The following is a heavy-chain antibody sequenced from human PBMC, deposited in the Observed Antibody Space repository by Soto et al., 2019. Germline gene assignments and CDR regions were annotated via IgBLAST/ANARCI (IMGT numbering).Heavy chain of an antibody. CDR3: AKNQERELPRVIDF. CDR1: GLTFSNYA. V-gene: IGHV3-23*01. Sequence: EVRLLESGGGLVKPGGSLRLSCATSGLTFSNYAMRWVRQAPGGGLELVSSMSGSSSTTYYADSVRGRFTISRDRSKNTLYLQMSSLRAEDTALYYCAKNQERELPRVIDFWGQGTLVTVSS. J-gene: IGHJ4*02. CDR2: MSGSSSTT. D-gene: IGHD1-7*01.